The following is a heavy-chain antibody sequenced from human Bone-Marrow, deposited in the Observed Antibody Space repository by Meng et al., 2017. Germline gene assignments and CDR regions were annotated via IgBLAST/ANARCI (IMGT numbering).Heavy chain of an antibody. V-gene: IGHV1-46*01. CDR1: GYSFTSQY. J-gene: IGHJ3*02. Sequence: ASVKVSCKASGYSFTSQYMHWVRQAPGQGLEWMGIINPRPGSTTYAQKFQDRVTMTRDTSTSTVYMELSSLRSEDTAVYYCVRYGDYSDTAFDIWGQGTMVTVSS. D-gene: IGHD4-17*01. CDR3: VRYGDYSDTAFDI. CDR2: INPRPGST.